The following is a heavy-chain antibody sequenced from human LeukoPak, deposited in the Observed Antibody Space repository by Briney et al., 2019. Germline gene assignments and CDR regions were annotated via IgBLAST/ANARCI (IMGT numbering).Heavy chain of an antibody. D-gene: IGHD4-23*01. CDR3: ARDNSVEDTAWWFDP. CDR1: GYTFTSYY. Sequence: ASVKVSCKASGYTFTSYYMHWVRQSPGQGLEWMGIINPSGGSTSYAQKFQGRVTMTRDMSTSTDYMELSSLRSEDTAVYYCARDNSVEDTAWWFDPWGQGTLVTVSS. V-gene: IGHV1-46*01. J-gene: IGHJ5*02. CDR2: INPSGGST.